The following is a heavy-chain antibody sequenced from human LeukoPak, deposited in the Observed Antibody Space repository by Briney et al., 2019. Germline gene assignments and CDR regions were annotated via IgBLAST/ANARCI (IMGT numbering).Heavy chain of an antibody. V-gene: IGHV4-39*07. CDR3: ARVPTVTFFDY. D-gene: IGHD4-17*01. CDR2: IYYSGST. Sequence: SETLSLTCTVSGGSISSSSYYSGWIRQPPGKGLEWIGSIYYSGSTYYNPSLKSRVTISVDTSKNQFSLKLSSVTAADTAVYYCARVPTVTFFDYWGQGTLVTVSS. CDR1: GGSISSSSYY. J-gene: IGHJ4*02.